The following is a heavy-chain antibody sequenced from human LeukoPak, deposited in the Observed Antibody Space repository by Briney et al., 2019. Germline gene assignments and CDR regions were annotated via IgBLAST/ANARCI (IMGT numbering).Heavy chain of an antibody. Sequence: GGSLRLSCAASGFTFSSYAMHWVRQAPGKGLEWVAVISYDGSNKYYADSVKGQFTISRDNSKNTLYLQMNSLRAEDTAVYYCARARFFGVVISPIDYWGQGTLVTVSS. CDR1: GFTFSSYA. V-gene: IGHV3-30*04. CDR2: ISYDGSNK. D-gene: IGHD3-3*01. J-gene: IGHJ4*02. CDR3: ARARFFGVVISPIDY.